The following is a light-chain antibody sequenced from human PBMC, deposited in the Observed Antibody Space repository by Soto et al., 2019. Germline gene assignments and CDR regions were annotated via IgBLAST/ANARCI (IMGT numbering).Light chain of an antibody. CDR1: QSVCSSY. Sequence: EIVLTQCPGTLSLSPGERSTLSCRASQSVCSSYLAWYQQKPGQAPRLIIYGASSRATGIPERFSGSGSGTDFTLTISRLEPEDFAIYYCQQYGCSPITFGQGTRLEIK. J-gene: IGKJ5*01. V-gene: IGKV3-20*01. CDR2: GAS. CDR3: QQYGCSPIT.